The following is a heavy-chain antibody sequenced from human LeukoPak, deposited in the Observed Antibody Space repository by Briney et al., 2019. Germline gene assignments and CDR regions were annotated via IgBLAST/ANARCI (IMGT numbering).Heavy chain of an antibody. D-gene: IGHD2-2*01. CDR2: INHSGST. J-gene: IGHJ4*02. CDR3: ARVKVVVVPAAMDY. CDR1: GGSFSGYY. Sequence: SETLSLTCAVYGGSFSGYYWSWIRQSPGKGLEWIGEINHSGSTNYNPSLKSRVTISVDTSKNQFSLKLSSVTAADTAVYYCARVKVVVVPAAMDYWGRGTLVTVSS. V-gene: IGHV4-34*01.